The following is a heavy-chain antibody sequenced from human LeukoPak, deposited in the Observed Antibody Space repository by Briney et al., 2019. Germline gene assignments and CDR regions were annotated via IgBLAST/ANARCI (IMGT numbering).Heavy chain of an antibody. CDR3: AREWHSGYADY. D-gene: IGHD3-22*01. CDR1: GYTFTSYG. Sequence: GASVKVSCKASGYTFTSYGVSWVRQAPGQGLEWMGWISAYNGNTDYAQKFQGRVTMTTDTSTSTAYMELRSLRSDDTAVYYCAREWHSGYADYWGQGTLVTVSS. J-gene: IGHJ4*02. V-gene: IGHV1-18*01. CDR2: ISAYNGNT.